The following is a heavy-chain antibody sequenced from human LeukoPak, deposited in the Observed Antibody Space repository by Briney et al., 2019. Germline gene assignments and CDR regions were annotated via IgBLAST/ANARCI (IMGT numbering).Heavy chain of an antibody. D-gene: IGHD1-26*01. CDR1: GGSFSGYY. CDR3: ARVGGYGMDV. J-gene: IGHJ6*02. CDR2: INHSGST. V-gene: IGHV4-34*01. Sequence: PSETLSLTCAVYGGSFSGYYWSWIRQPPGKGLEWIGEINHSGSTSYNPSLKSRVTISVDTSKNQFSLKLSSVTAADTAVYYCARVGGYGMDVWGQGTTVTVSS.